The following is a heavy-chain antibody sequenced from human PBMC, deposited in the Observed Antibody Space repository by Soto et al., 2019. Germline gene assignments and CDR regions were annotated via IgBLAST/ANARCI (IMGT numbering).Heavy chain of an antibody. CDR3: ARANHPNQLTGSRFDN. V-gene: IGHV1-18*01. Sequence: QVQLVQSGAEAKKPGASVRVSCKASGYTFTNHGIIWVRQAPGLGLEWMGSINTYTGNTNYAQYLQGRVIMTTDTSTSPAYMDLESLTSDDTPVYYCARANHPNQLTGSRFDNWGQGTLVTVSS. CDR2: INTYTGNT. CDR1: GYTFTNHG. J-gene: IGHJ5*02. D-gene: IGHD2-2*01.